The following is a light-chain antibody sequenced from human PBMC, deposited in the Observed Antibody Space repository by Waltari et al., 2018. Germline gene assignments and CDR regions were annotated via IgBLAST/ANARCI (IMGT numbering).Light chain of an antibody. CDR1: NIGSKS. J-gene: IGLJ1*01. CDR2: YDS. V-gene: IGLV3-21*04. CDR3: QVWDSSSDHSV. Sequence: SYVLTQPPSVSVAPGKAARITCGGTNIGSKSVHWYQQKPGQAPVLVIYYDSDRPSGIPERFSGSNSGNTATLSISRVEAGDEADYYCQVWDSSSDHSVFGTGTKVTVL.